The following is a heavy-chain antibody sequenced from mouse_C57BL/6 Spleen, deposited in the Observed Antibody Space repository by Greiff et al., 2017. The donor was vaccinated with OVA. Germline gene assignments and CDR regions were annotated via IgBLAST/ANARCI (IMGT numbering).Heavy chain of an antibody. Sequence: QVQLQQSGAELVMPGASVKLSCKASGYTFTSYWMHWVKQRPGQGLEWIGEIDPSDSYTNYNQKFKGKSTLTVDKSSSTAYMQLSSLTSEDSAVYYCAIYSKGFAYWGQGTLVTVSA. J-gene: IGHJ3*01. V-gene: IGHV1-69*01. CDR2: IDPSDSYT. CDR3: AIYSKGFAY. D-gene: IGHD2-5*01. CDR1: GYTFTSYW.